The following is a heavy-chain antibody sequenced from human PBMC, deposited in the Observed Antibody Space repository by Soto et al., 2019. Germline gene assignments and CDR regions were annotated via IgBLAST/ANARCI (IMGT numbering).Heavy chain of an antibody. CDR3: ASSGGGIAAAGN. Sequence: HPGGSLRLSCAASGFTFSSYWMHWVRQAPGKGLVWVSRINSDGSSTSYADSVKGRFTISRDNAKNTLYLQMNSLRAEDTAVYYCASSGGGIAAAGNWGQGTLVTVSS. CDR2: INSDGSST. J-gene: IGHJ4*02. D-gene: IGHD6-13*01. V-gene: IGHV3-74*01. CDR1: GFTFSSYW.